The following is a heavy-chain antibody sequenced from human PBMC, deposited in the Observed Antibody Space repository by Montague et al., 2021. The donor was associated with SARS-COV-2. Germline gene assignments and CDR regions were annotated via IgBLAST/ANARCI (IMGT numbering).Heavy chain of an antibody. Sequence: PALVKPTQTLTLTCTFSGFSLSTSGMCVSWIRQPPGKALEWLARLDWDDDKYYSTSLKTRLTISKDTSKNQVVLTMTNMDPVDTATYYCARMRIAAAGSPFDXWGQGTMVTVSS. CDR1: GFSLSTSGMC. D-gene: IGHD6-13*01. CDR2: LDWDDDK. CDR3: ARMRIAAAGSPFDX. V-gene: IGHV2-70*11. J-gene: IGHJ3*02.